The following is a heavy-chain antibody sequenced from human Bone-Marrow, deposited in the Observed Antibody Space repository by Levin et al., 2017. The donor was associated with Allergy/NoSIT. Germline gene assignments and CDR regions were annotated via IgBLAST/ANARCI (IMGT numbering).Heavy chain of an antibody. CDR3: AKVAGDEGNWFDP. V-gene: IGHV3-30*18. Sequence: GESLKISCAASGFTFSSYGMHWVRQAPGKGLEWVAVISYDGSNKYYADSVKGRFTISRDNSKNTLYLQMNSLRAEDTAVYYCAKVAGDEGNWFDPWGQGTLVTVSS. CDR2: ISYDGSNK. J-gene: IGHJ5*02. CDR1: GFTFSSYG.